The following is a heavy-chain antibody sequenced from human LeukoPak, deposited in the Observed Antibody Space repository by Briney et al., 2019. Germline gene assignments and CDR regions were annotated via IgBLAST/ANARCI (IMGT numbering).Heavy chain of an antibody. CDR1: GFAFSTYA. CDR2: ISGSGGST. CDR3: ANRKSSLGYCSGGSCYPYFDY. Sequence: PGGSLRLSCAASGFAFSTYAMSWVHRAPGKGLEWVSVISGSGGSTYYADSVKGRFTISRDNSKNTLYLQMNSLRAEDTAVYYCANRKSSLGYCSGGSCYPYFDYWGQGTLVTVSS. J-gene: IGHJ4*02. V-gene: IGHV3-23*01. D-gene: IGHD2-15*01.